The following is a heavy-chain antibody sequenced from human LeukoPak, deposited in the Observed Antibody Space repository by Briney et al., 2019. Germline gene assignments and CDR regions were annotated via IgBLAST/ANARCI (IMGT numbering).Heavy chain of an antibody. J-gene: IGHJ5*02. D-gene: IGHD6-13*01. CDR3: AGRVAAAGYNWFDP. Sequence: SETLSLTCTVSGGSISSSSYYWGWIRHPPGKGLEWIGRIYYSGSTYYNPSMKSRVTISVDTSKNQFSLKLSSVTAADTAVYYCAGRVAAAGYNWFDPWGQGTLVTVSS. CDR2: IYYSGST. CDR1: GGSISSSSYY. V-gene: IGHV4-39*01.